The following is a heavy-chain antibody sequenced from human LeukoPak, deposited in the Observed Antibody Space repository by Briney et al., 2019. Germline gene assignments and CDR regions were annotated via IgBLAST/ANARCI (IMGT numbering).Heavy chain of an antibody. D-gene: IGHD5-24*01. CDR3: AKDGYNSNALDY. CDR1: GYTFTTYG. J-gene: IGHJ4*02. Sequence: EASVKVSCKASGYTFTTYGISWVRQAPGQGLEWMGWISGHNGNTNYALKLQGRVTMTTDTSTTTAYMELRSLRSDDTAVYYCAKDGYNSNALDYWGQGTLVTVS. V-gene: IGHV1-18*01. CDR2: ISGHNGNT.